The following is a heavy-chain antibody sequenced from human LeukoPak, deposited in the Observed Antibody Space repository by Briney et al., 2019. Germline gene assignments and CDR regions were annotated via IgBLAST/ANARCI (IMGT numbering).Heavy chain of an antibody. V-gene: IGHV1-8*01. CDR2: MNPNSGNT. CDR3: AGAFSSGYHSYDAFDL. Sequence: ASVKVSCKASGNTFTTYDINWVRQATGQGLEWMGWMNPNSGNTGYAQKFQGRVTMTRNTSITTAYMELGSLRSEDTAVYYCAGAFSSGYHSYDAFDLWGQGTMVTVSS. CDR1: GNTFTTYD. D-gene: IGHD5-12*01. J-gene: IGHJ3*01.